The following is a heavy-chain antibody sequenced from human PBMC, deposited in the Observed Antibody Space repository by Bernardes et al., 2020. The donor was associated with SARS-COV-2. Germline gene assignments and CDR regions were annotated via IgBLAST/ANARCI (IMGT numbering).Heavy chain of an antibody. CDR2: INPNSGGT. D-gene: IGHD3-22*01. V-gene: IGHV1-2*02. CDR3: AIPPTNYDRYGMDV. CDR1: GYTFTGYY. Sequence: ASVKVSCKASGYTFTGYYMHWLRQAPGQGLEWMGLINPNSGGTNYAQKFQGRVTLTRDTSISTAYMELSRLRSDDTAVYYCAIPPTNYDRYGMDVWGQGTTVTVSS. J-gene: IGHJ6*02.